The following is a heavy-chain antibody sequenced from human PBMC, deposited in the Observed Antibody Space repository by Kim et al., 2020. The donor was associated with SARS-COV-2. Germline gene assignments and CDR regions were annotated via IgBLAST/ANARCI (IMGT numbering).Heavy chain of an antibody. CDR1: GGSVSSGSYY. J-gene: IGHJ5*02. CDR2: IYYSGST. CDR3: ARDRGKRIAAARFDP. D-gene: IGHD6-13*01. V-gene: IGHV4-61*01. Sequence: SETLSLTCTVSGGSVSSGSYYWSWIRQPPGKGLEWIGYIYYSGSTNYNPSLKSRFTISVDTSKNQFSLKLSSVTAADTAVYYCARDRGKRIAAARFDPWG.